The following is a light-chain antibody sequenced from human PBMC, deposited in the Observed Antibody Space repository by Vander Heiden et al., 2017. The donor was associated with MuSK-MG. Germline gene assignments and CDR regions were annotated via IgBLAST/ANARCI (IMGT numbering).Light chain of an antibody. J-gene: IGLJ2*01. Sequence: QSVLTQPPAVSAAPRQRVTISCSGSSSNSGNNDVTWYQQLPGKAPNLLIYYDGLLLSGVPDRFSGSKYGTSASLAISGLQAEEEADYYCAACDDSLNGVVFGGGTKLTVL. V-gene: IGLV1-36*01. CDR3: AACDDSLNGVV. CDR1: SSNSGNND. CDR2: YDG.